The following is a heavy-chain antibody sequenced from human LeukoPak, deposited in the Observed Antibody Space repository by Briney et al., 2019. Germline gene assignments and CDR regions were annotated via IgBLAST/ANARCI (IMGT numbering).Heavy chain of an antibody. CDR1: GFTFSNYE. CDR3: ARDGDYGDYGYVY. Sequence: GGSLRLSCAASGFTFSNYEMNWVRQAPGKGLEWVSWITSVSTIYYADSVKGRFTISRDNAKSSLYLQVNSLRAEDTAVYYCARDGDYGDYGYVYWGQGTLVTVSS. D-gene: IGHD4-17*01. J-gene: IGHJ4*02. CDR2: ITSVSTI. V-gene: IGHV3-48*03.